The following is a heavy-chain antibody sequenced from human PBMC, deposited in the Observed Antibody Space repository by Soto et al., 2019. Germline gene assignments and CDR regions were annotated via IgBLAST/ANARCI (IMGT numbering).Heavy chain of an antibody. CDR3: ARGLFKNDPSAYVWGSYRYNYFDY. CDR1: GGSFSGYY. J-gene: IGHJ4*02. CDR2: INHSGST. Sequence: SETLSLTCAVYGGSFSGYYWSWIRQPPGKGLEWIWEINHSGSTNYNPSLKSRVTISVDTSKNQFSLKLSSVTAADTAVYYCARGLFKNDPSAYVWGSYRYNYFDYWGQGTLVTVSS. D-gene: IGHD3-16*02. V-gene: IGHV4-34*01.